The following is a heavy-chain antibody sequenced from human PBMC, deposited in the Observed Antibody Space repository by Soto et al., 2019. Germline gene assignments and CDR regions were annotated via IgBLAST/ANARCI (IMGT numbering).Heavy chain of an antibody. Sequence: PGGSLRLSCAASGFTFSSYAMSWVRQAPGKGLEWVSAISGGGGTTYYADSVKGRFTISRGNAKNSLYLQMNSLRAEDTAVYYCTRDRTLSPVAVVAFDIWGQGTMVTVSS. J-gene: IGHJ3*02. CDR2: ISGGGGTT. CDR3: TRDRTLSPVAVVAFDI. D-gene: IGHD6-19*01. CDR1: GFTFSSYA. V-gene: IGHV3-23*01.